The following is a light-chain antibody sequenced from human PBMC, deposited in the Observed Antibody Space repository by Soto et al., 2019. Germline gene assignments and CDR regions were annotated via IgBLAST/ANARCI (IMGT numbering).Light chain of an antibody. J-gene: IGLJ1*01. CDR1: SFNIGSNN. CDR3: TSYISSSTPFYV. Sequence: QSVLPQPSSASGAPGQRVTISCSGSSFNIGSNNVNWYQQLPGTAPKLLIYNTNQRPSGVPDRFSGSKSGTSASLAISGLQSEDEADYYCTSYISSSTPFYVFGTGTKVTVL. CDR2: NTN. V-gene: IGLV1-44*01.